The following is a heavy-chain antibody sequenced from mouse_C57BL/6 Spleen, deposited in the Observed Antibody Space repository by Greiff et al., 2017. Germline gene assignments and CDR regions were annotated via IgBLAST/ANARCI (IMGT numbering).Heavy chain of an antibody. V-gene: IGHV1-81*01. CDR2: IYPRSGNT. CDR1: GYTFTSYG. Sequence: QVQLKQSGAELARPGSSVKLSCKASGYTFTSYGISWVKQRTGQGLEWIGEIYPRSGNTYYNEKFKGKATLTADKSSSTAYMERRSLTSEDSAVYVWAREGYYGSSHLAYWCQGTLVTVSA. J-gene: IGHJ3*01. CDR3: AREGYYGSSHLAY. D-gene: IGHD1-1*01.